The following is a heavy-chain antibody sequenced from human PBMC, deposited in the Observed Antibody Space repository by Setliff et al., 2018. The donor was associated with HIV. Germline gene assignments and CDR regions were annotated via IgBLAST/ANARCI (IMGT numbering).Heavy chain of an antibody. CDR1: GYTFTSYY. Sequence: ASVKVSCKASGYTFTSYYMHWVRQAPGQGLEWMGRINPNSGGTNYAQKFQGRVTMTRDTSISTAYMELSRLRSDDTAVYYCARPSFGSSSWKNDAFDIWGQGTMVTVSS. CDR2: INPNSGGT. V-gene: IGHV1-2*06. D-gene: IGHD6-13*01. CDR3: ARPSFGSSSWKNDAFDI. J-gene: IGHJ3*02.